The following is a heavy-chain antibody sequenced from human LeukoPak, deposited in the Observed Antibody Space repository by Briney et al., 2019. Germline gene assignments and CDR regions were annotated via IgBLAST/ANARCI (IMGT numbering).Heavy chain of an antibody. J-gene: IGHJ3*02. Sequence: SETLSLTCTVSGGSISSYYWSWIRQPPGKGLEWIGYIYYSGSTNYNPSLKSRVTISVDTSKNQFSLKLSSVTAADTAVYYCARDIGYCSGGSSYLDAFDIWGQGTMVTVSS. V-gene: IGHV4-59*01. CDR3: ARDIGYCSGGSSYLDAFDI. CDR2: IYYSGST. CDR1: GGSISSYY. D-gene: IGHD2-15*01.